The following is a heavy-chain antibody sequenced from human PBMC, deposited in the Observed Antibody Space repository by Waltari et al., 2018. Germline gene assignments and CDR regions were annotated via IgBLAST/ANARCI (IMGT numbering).Heavy chain of an antibody. CDR3: ARHSRYSYGYGEDY. CDR2: IDYSGST. Sequence: QLQLQESGPGLVKPSETLSLTCTVSGGSISSSSYYWGWIRQPPGKGLEWIGSIDYSGSTYYNPSLKSRVTISVDTSKNQFSLKLSSVTAADTAVYYCARHSRYSYGYGEDYWGQGTLVTVSS. V-gene: IGHV4-39*01. CDR1: GGSISSSSYY. D-gene: IGHD5-18*01. J-gene: IGHJ4*02.